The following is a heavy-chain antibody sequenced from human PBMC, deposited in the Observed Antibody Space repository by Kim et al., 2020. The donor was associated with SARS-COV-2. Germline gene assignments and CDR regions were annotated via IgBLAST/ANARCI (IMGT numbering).Heavy chain of an antibody. CDR2: IYYSGST. D-gene: IGHD3-10*01. CDR1: GGSISSYY. Sequence: SETLSLTCTVSGGSISSYYWSWIRQPPGKGLEWIGYIYYSGSTNYNPSLKSRVTISVDTSKNQFSLKLSSVTAADTAVYYCARFFRKGYYYGSGSYTYYFDYWGQGTLVTVSS. CDR3: ARFFRKGYYYGSGSYTYYFDY. V-gene: IGHV4-59*13. J-gene: IGHJ4*02.